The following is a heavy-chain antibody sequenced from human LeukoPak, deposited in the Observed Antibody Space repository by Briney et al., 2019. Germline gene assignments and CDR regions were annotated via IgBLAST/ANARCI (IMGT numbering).Heavy chain of an antibody. J-gene: IGHJ6*02. CDR1: GFTFSSHS. Sequence: GGSLTLSCTASGFTFSSHSMNWVRQAPGKGLEWVSSISNSSVYIYYAYTVKGRFTISRDYAKNSLYLQMNSLRAEDTAVYYCARDVYGGDDSADYCGMDVWGQGTTVTVSS. V-gene: IGHV3-21*01. D-gene: IGHD5-12*01. CDR3: ARDVYGGDDSADYCGMDV. CDR2: ISNSSVYI.